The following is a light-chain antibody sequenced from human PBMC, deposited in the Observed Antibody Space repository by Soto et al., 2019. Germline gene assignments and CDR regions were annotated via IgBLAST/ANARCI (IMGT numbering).Light chain of an antibody. CDR2: GAS. V-gene: IGKV3-20*01. J-gene: IGKJ2*01. CDR3: QQYGSSPYT. CDR1: QRVTSKY. Sequence: EVVLTQSPGTLSLSPGERATLSCRASQRVTSKYLAWYHQKPGQAPRLLIYGASNRATGIPDRFSGSGSGTDFTLTISRLEPEDVAVYYCQQYGSSPYTFGQGTKLEIK.